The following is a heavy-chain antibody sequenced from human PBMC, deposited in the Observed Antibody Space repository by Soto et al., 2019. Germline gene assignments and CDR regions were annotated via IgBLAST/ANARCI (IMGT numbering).Heavy chain of an antibody. CDR2: IIPILGIA. CDR1: GGTISSYT. CDR3: ASQTGGYCSGGSCADFDY. Sequence: SVKVSCKASGGTISSYTISWVRQAPGQGLEWMGRIIPILGIANYAQKFQGRVTITADKSTSTAYMELSSLRSEDTAVYYCASQTGGYCSGGSCADFDYWGQGTLVTVSS. V-gene: IGHV1-69*02. J-gene: IGHJ4*02. D-gene: IGHD2-15*01.